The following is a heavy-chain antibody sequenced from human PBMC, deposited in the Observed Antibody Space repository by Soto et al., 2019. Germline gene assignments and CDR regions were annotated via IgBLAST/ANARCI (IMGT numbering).Heavy chain of an antibody. CDR1: GYTFTSYG. D-gene: IGHD3-22*01. J-gene: IGHJ5*01. Sequence: ASVKVSCKASGYTFTSYGISWVRQAPGQGLEWMGWISAYNGNTNYAQKLQGRVTMTTDTSTSTAYMELRSLRSDDTAVYYCGFSCFSGYYDINDFRGPGSLVTGSS. CDR2: ISAYNGNT. V-gene: IGHV1-18*01. CDR3: GFSCFSGYYDINDF.